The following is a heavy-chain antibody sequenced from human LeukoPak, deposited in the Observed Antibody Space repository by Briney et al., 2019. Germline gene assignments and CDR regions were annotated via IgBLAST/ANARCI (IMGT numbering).Heavy chain of an antibody. D-gene: IGHD5/OR15-5a*01. CDR1: GYTFTNYG. V-gene: IGHV1-18*01. J-gene: IGHJ4*02. Sequence: ASVKVSCKASGYTFTNYGISWVRQAPGQGLEWMGWISAYSGNTHYAQKIQGRVTMTTDTSTSTASMELRSLTSDDTAVYYCARDAVSTTTAGGIDYWGQGTLVTVSS. CDR2: ISAYSGNT. CDR3: ARDAVSTTTAGGIDY.